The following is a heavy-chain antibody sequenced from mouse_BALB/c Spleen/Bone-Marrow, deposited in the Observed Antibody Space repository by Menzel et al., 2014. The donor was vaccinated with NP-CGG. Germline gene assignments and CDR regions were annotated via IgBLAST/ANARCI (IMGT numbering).Heavy chain of an antibody. CDR1: GFTFTDHY. D-gene: IGHD2-1*01. CDR3: ARDYLYYFDY. CDR2: IRNKANGYTT. J-gene: IGHJ2*01. V-gene: IGHV7-3*02. Sequence: EVQRVESGGGLVQPGGFLRLSCATSGFTFTDHYMSWVRQPPGKALEWLGFIRNKANGYTTEYSASVKGRFTISRDNSQSIVYLQMSTLRAEDSATYYCARDYLYYFDYWGQGTTLTVSS.